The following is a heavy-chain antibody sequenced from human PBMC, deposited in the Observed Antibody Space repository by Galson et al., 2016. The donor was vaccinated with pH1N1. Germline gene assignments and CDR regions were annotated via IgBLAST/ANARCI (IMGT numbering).Heavy chain of an antibody. V-gene: IGHV3-7*03. CDR1: GFTFSSYA. Sequence: SLRLSCAATGFTFSSYAMTWVRQAPGAGLEWVANIKHDASEKYYVDSVKGRFTISRDNAKKSLYLEMGSLRAEDTAVYYCARDLGSTGYLKYWGQGILVIVSA. D-gene: IGHD3-9*01. CDR2: IKHDASEK. CDR3: ARDLGSTGYLKY. J-gene: IGHJ1*01.